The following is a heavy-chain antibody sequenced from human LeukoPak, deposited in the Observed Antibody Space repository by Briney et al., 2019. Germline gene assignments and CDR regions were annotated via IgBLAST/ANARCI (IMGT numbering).Heavy chain of an antibody. D-gene: IGHD6-19*01. CDR1: GGSLSTYY. Sequence: SETLSLTCTVSGGSLSTYYWSWIRQPPGKGLEWLGFIYHSGSTTYNPSLRSRVTISLDTSKNQISLNLSSVTAADTAVYFCARDGGSGWYRYWFDPWGQGTLVTVSS. CDR2: IYHSGST. V-gene: IGHV4-59*01. CDR3: ARDGGSGWYRYWFDP. J-gene: IGHJ5*02.